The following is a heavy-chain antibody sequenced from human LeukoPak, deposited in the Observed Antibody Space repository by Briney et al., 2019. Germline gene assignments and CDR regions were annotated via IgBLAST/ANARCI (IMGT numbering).Heavy chain of an antibody. V-gene: IGHV3-7*03. Sequence: PGGSLRLSCAASGFTFSSYWMSWVRQAPGKGLEWVANIKQDGSEKYYVDSVKGRFTISRDNSKNTLYLQMNSLRAEDTAVYYCAKDSDSSGRRSRIDYWGQGTLVTVSS. CDR1: GFTFSSYW. J-gene: IGHJ4*02. CDR3: AKDSDSSGRRSRIDY. CDR2: IKQDGSEK. D-gene: IGHD3-22*01.